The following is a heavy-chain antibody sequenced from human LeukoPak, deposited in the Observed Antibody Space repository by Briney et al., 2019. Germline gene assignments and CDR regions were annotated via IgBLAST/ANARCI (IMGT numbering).Heavy chain of an antibody. J-gene: IGHJ6*03. Sequence: SDTLSLTCTVSGGSISSSSYYWGWIRQPPGKELEWNGSICYSGSTYYIPSLKSRVTISLDTSKIQFSLQLSSVSAADTAVYYCALTTLYYYYMDVWGKGTTVTVSS. CDR3: ALTTLYYYYMDV. CDR2: ICYSGST. V-gene: IGHV4-39*07. D-gene: IGHD1-1*01. CDR1: GGSISSSSYY.